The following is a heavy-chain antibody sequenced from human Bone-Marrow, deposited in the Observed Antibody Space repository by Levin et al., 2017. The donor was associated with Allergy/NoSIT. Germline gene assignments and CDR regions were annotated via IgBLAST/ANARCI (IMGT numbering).Heavy chain of an antibody. V-gene: IGHV3-30-3*01. CDR2: ISYDGSNK. J-gene: IGHJ3*02. CDR3: ARDPTRRDSRLLWFGESPTDAFDI. D-gene: IGHD3-10*01. CDR1: GFTFSSYA. Sequence: GGSLRLSCAASGFTFSSYAMHWVRQAPGKGLEWVAVISYDGSNKYYADSVKGRFTISRDNSKNTLYLQMNSLRAEDTAVYYCARDPTRRDSRLLWFGESPTDAFDIWGQGTMVTVSS.